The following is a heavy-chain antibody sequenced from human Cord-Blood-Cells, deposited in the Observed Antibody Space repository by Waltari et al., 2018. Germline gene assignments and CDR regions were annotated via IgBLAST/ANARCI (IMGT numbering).Heavy chain of an antibody. CDR3: ARDVADCSGGSCYHAFDI. CDR1: GGSFSGYY. J-gene: IGHJ3*02. V-gene: IGHV4-34*01. D-gene: IGHD2-15*01. CDR2: INHSGST. Sequence: QVQLQQWGAGLLKPSETLSLTCAVYGGSFSGYYWRWIRQPPGEGLEWIGEINHSGSTNYNPSLKSRVTISVDTSKNQFSLKLSSVTAADTAVYYCARDVADCSGGSCYHAFDIWGQGTMVTVSS.